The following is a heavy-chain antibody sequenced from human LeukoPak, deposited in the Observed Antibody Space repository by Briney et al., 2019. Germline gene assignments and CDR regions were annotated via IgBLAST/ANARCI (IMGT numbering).Heavy chain of an antibody. J-gene: IGHJ3*01. CDR3: ARDWSYIALDV. Sequence: GGSLRPSCAASGFTFDDYGMSWVRQAPGKGLEWVSGINWNGGSTGYADSVKGRFTISRDNARRTLYLQMNSLRAEDTALYYCARDWSYIALDVWGQGTMVTVSS. CDR1: GFTFDDYG. CDR2: INWNGGST. D-gene: IGHD3-10*01. V-gene: IGHV3-20*04.